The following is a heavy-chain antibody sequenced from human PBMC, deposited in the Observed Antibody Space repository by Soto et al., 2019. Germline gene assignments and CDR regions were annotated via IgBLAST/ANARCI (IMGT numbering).Heavy chain of an antibody. J-gene: IGHJ6*03. CDR2: ISYDGSNK. V-gene: IGHV3-30*18. D-gene: IGHD3-3*01. CDR1: GFTFSSYG. CDR3: AKDPLRSLFGVVIEFAPMDV. Sequence: GGSLRLSCAASGFTFSSYGMHWVRQAPGKGLEWVAVISYDGSNKYYADSVKGRFTISRENSKNTLYLQMNSLRAEDTAVYYCAKDPLRSLFGVVIEFAPMDVWGKGTTVTVSS.